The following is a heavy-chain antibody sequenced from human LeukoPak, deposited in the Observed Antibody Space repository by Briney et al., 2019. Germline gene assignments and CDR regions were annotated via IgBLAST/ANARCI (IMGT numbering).Heavy chain of an antibody. J-gene: IGHJ4*02. V-gene: IGHV1-2*02. D-gene: IGHD4-23*01. CDR2: INPNSGGT. Sequence: GASVKVSCKASGYTFTGYYMHWVRQAPGQGLEWMGWINPNSGGTNYAQMFQGRVTMTRDTSISTAYMELSRLRSDDTAVYYCAREGMVTRFPDRGDYWGQGTLVTVSS. CDR1: GYTFTGYY. CDR3: AREGMVTRFPDRGDY.